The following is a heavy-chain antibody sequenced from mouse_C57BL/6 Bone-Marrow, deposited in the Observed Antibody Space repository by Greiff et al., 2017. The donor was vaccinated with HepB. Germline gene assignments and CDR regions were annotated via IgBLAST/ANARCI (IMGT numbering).Heavy chain of an antibody. V-gene: IGHV1-81*01. J-gene: IGHJ3*01. Sequence: QVQLQQSGAELARPGASVKLSCKASGYTFTSYGISWVKQRTGQGLEWIGEIYPRSGNTYYNEKFKGKATLTADKSSSTAYMEIRSLTSEDSAVYFCAREGYYGYDGFAYWGQGTLVTVSA. CDR2: IYPRSGNT. CDR3: AREGYYGYDGFAY. CDR1: GYTFTSYG. D-gene: IGHD2-2*01.